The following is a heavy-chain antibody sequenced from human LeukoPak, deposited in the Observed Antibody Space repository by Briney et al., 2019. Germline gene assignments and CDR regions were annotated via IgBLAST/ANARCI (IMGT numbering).Heavy chain of an antibody. CDR3: ARENVVYFDY. Sequence: PGGSLSLSCAASGFTFSSYAMHWVRQAPGKGLEWVAVISYDGSNKYYADSVKGRFTISRDNSKNTLYLQMNSLRAEDTAVYFCARENVVYFDYWGQGTLVTVSS. CDR1: GFTFSSYA. V-gene: IGHV3-30-3*01. CDR2: ISYDGSNK. D-gene: IGHD2-15*01. J-gene: IGHJ4*02.